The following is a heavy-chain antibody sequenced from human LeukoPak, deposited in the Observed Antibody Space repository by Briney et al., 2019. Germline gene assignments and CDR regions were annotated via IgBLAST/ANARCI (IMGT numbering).Heavy chain of an antibody. V-gene: IGHV1-18*01. CDR1: GYTFTSYG. D-gene: IGHD4-17*01. CDR2: ISAYNGNT. CDR3: ARTLMALDGDLGWYDP. J-gene: IGHJ5*02. Sequence: EASVKVSCKASGYTFTSYGISWVRQAPGQGLEWKGWISAYNGNTNYAQKLQGRVTMTTDTSTSTAYMELRSLRSDDTAVYYCARTLMALDGDLGWYDPWGQGTLVTVSS.